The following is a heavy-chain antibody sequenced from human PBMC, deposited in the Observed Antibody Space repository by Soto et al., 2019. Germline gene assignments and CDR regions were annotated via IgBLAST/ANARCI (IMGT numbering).Heavy chain of an antibody. D-gene: IGHD1-1*01. J-gene: IGHJ1*01. Sequence: QIQLVQSGAEVKKPGASVKVSCKASGYNFFDYGVSWVRQAPGQGLEWMGWVSAKSGNTDYARKVQGRVTMTTDISTSTADMGRRGLISADTGVYYCARGRTGSSICPSLVWGQGTLVSVSS. CDR1: GYNFFDYG. CDR3: ARGRTGSSICPSLV. V-gene: IGHV1-18*01. CDR2: VSAKSGNT.